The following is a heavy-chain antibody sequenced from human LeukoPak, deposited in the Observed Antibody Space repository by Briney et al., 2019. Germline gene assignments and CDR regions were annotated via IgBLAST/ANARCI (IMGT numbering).Heavy chain of an antibody. CDR2: INHSGST. D-gene: IGHD2-15*01. J-gene: IGHJ5*02. CDR3: ARGRVDCSGGSCSNWFDP. CDR1: GGSFSGYY. V-gene: IGHV4-34*01. Sequence: SETLSLTCAVYGGSFSGYYWSWIRQPPGKGLEWIGEINHSGSTNYNPSLKSRVTISVDTSKNQFSLKLSSVTAADTAVYYCARGRVDCSGGSCSNWFDPWGQGTLVTVSS.